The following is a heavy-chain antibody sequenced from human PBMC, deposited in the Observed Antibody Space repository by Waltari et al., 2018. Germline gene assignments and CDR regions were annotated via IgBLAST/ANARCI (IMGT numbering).Heavy chain of an antibody. D-gene: IGHD3-10*01. Sequence: QVQLQESGPGLVKPSQTLSLTCTVSGGSISSGDYYWSWIRPPPGKGLEWIGYIYYSGSTYYNPSLKSRVTISVDTSKNQFSLKLSSVTAADTAVYYCARGGGLSVVTYWYFDLWGRGTLVTVSS. CDR2: IYYSGST. J-gene: IGHJ2*01. CDR3: ARGGGLSVVTYWYFDL. CDR1: GGSISSGDYY. V-gene: IGHV4-30-4*08.